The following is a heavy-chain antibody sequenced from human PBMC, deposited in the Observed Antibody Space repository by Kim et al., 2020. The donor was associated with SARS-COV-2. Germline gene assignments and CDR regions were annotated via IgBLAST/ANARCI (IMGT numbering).Heavy chain of an antibody. Sequence: GGSLRLSCAVSGFPFSIYRMRWVRQAPGKGPEWVAQIKQDGSEQYYVDSVKGRFTISRDNARNSLHLEMTRLRVEDTAMYYCARDSSWNHLLDFFHFDY. CDR3: ARDSSWNHLLDFFHFDY. CDR1: GFPFSIYR. V-gene: IGHV3-7*01. CDR2: IKQDGSEQ. D-gene: IGHD3-3*01. J-gene: IGHJ4*01.